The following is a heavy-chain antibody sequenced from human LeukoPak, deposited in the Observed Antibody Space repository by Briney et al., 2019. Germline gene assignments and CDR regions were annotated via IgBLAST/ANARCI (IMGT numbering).Heavy chain of an antibody. CDR3: ARGGDRFGELLFPFDY. J-gene: IGHJ4*02. D-gene: IGHD3-10*01. CDR1: GFSFSNYA. CDR2: ISSSGSTI. V-gene: IGHV3-48*03. Sequence: GGSPRLSCAASGFSFSNYAMNWVRQAPGKGLEWVSYISSSGSTIYYADSVTARFTISRDNAKNSTYLQMNSLRAEDTAVYYCARGGDRFGELLFPFDYWGQGTLVTVSS.